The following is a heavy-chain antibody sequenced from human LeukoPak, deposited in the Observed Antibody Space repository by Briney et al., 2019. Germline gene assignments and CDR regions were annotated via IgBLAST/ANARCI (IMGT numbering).Heavy chain of an antibody. CDR1: GFTFSSYA. J-gene: IGHJ4*02. Sequence: GGSLRLSCAASGFTFSSYAMTWVRQAPGKGLEWVSGISGSGASTYYAGSVQGRFSISRDNSKNTLYLQMNSLRAEDTAVYYCARVPKNYYDSSGSYWGQGTLVTVSS. D-gene: IGHD3-22*01. CDR3: ARVPKNYYDSSGSY. V-gene: IGHV3-23*01. CDR2: ISGSGAST.